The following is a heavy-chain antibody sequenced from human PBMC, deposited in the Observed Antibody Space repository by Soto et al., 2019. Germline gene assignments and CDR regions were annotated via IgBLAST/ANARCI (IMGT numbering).Heavy chain of an antibody. J-gene: IGHJ6*03. Sequence: QVQLQQWGAGLLKPSETLSLTCAVYGGSFSGYQWSWIRQTPGKGLEWIGEINDGGNINYNPSLKSRVTILIDTPKEQISLKLSSVTAADTAVYYCARGLILWFGELSRRGGYYYYMDVWGKGTTVTVSS. V-gene: IGHV4-34*01. CDR3: ARGLILWFGELSRRGGYYYYMDV. D-gene: IGHD3-10*01. CDR1: GGSFSGYQ. CDR2: INDGGNI.